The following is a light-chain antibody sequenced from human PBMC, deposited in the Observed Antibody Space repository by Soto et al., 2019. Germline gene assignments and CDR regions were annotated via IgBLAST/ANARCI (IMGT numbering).Light chain of an antibody. J-gene: IGKJ3*01. CDR2: GAS. CDR3: QQYGSSPFT. CDR1: QSVSSIN. V-gene: IGKV3-20*01. Sequence: EIVLTQSPGTLYLSPGERATLSCRASQSVSSINLAWYQQKPGQAPRLLIYGASSRATGIPDRFSGSGSGTDFTLTISRLEPEDFAVYYCQQYGSSPFTFGPGTKVDIK.